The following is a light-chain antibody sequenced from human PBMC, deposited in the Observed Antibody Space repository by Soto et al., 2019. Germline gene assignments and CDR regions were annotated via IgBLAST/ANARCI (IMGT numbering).Light chain of an antibody. CDR2: GAS. CDR1: QTINNN. Sequence: VMTQAPAPLSVSPGERATLSCRASQTINNNVAWYQLKDGQVPRLVIYGASNRATGIPDRFSGSGSGTDFTLTISRLEPEDFAVYYCQQYGSSGTFGQGTNVDI. V-gene: IGKV3-20*01. J-gene: IGKJ1*01. CDR3: QQYGSSGT.